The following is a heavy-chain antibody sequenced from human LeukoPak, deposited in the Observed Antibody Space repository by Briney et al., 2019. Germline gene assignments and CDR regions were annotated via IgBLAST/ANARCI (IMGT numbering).Heavy chain of an antibody. J-gene: IGHJ4*02. CDR2: INPNSGGT. CDR1: GYTFTGYY. V-gene: IGHV1-2*02. D-gene: IGHD6-6*01. CDR3: AFFEYSSSSSHY. Sequence: ASVKVSCKASGYTFTGYYMHWVRQAPGQGLEWMGWINPNSGGTNYAQKFQGRVTMTRDTSISTAYMELSRLRSDDTAMYYCAFFEYSSSSSHYWGQGTLVTVSS.